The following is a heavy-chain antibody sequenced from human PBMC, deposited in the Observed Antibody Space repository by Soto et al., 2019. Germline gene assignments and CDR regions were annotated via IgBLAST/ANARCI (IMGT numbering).Heavy chain of an antibody. CDR2: INPNSGGT. V-gene: IGHV1-2*04. Sequence: ASVKVSCKASGYTFTGYYMHWVRQAPGQGLEWMGWINPNSGGTNYAQKFQGWVTMTRDTSISTAYMELSRLRSDDTAVYYCARGSGDSSGRLYFDYWGQGTLVTVSS. CDR3: ARGSGDSSGRLYFDY. CDR1: GYTFTGYY. D-gene: IGHD6-19*01. J-gene: IGHJ4*02.